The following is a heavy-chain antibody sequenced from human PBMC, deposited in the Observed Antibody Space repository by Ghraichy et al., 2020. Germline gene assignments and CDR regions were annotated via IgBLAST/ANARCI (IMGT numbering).Heavy chain of an antibody. CDR3: ARHFLRGVINAFDI. J-gene: IGHJ3*02. V-gene: IGHV4-39*01. CDR2: IYYSGST. CDR1: GGSISSSSYY. Sequence: SETLSLTCTVSGGSISSSSYYWGWIRQPPGKGLEWIGSIYYSGSTYYNPSLKSRVTISVDTSKNQFSLKLSSVTAADTAVYYCARHFLRGVINAFDIWGQGTMVTVSS. D-gene: IGHD3-10*01.